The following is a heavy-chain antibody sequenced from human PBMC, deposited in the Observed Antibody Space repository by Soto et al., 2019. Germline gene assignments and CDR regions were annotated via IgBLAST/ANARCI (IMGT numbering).Heavy chain of an antibody. D-gene: IGHD4-17*01. Sequence: GGSLRLSCAASGFTFSSYAMSWVRQAPGKGLEWVSAISGSGGSTYYADSVKGRFTISRDNSKNTLYLQMNSLRAEDTAVYYCAKHYYGDYVLYYYYMDVWGKGTTVTVSS. J-gene: IGHJ6*03. CDR3: AKHYYGDYVLYYYYMDV. CDR1: GFTFSSYA. CDR2: ISGSGGST. V-gene: IGHV3-23*01.